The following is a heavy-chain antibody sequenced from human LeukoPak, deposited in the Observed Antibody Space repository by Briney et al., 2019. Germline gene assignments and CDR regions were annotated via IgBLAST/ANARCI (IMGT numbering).Heavy chain of an antibody. Sequence: SETLSLTCTVSGGSISSYYWSWIRQPPGKGLEWIGYIYYSGSTNYNPSLKSRVPISVDTSKNQFSLKLSSVTAADTAVYYCARYNYYYYYMDVWGKGTTVTISS. CDR2: IYYSGST. CDR3: ARYNYYYYYMDV. J-gene: IGHJ6*03. V-gene: IGHV4-59*01. CDR1: GGSISSYY.